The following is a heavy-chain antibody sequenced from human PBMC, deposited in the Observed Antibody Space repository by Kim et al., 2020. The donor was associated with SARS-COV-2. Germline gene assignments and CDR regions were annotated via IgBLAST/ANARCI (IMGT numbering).Heavy chain of an antibody. CDR2: VYYSGST. CDR1: GGSTSSSGYY. D-gene: IGHD3-3*01. V-gene: IGHV4-31*02. J-gene: IGHJ4*02. CDR3: GRGDFWSGYSIDY. Sequence: TLSLTCTVSGGSTSSSGYYWSWIRQHPGKGLEWIGYVYYSGSTYYNPSLKSRVTISIDTAKNQFSMNLSSVTAADTAVYYCGRGDFWSGYSIDYWGQGTLVTVSS.